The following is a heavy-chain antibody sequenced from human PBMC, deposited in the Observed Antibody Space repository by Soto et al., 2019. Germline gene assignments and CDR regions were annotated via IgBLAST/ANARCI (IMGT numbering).Heavy chain of an antibody. Sequence: PSETLSLTCSVSGGSISSGSYSWGWIRQPPGKGLEWIGTIYYIGNPYYTPSLKSRVTISVDTSKNQFSLKLSSVTAADTAVYYCARVLFGRGNWFDPWGQGTLVTVSS. CDR1: GGSISSGSYS. CDR2: IYYIGNP. V-gene: IGHV4-39*07. CDR3: ARVLFGRGNWFDP. J-gene: IGHJ5*02. D-gene: IGHD3-3*01.